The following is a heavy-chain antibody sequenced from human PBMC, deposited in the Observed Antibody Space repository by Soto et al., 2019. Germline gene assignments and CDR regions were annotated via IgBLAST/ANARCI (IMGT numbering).Heavy chain of an antibody. CDR3: AKDRGVVVAAFDY. CDR1: GFTFSSYA. V-gene: IGHV3-23*01. Sequence: EVQLLESGGGLVQPGGSLRLSCAASGFTFSSYAMSWVRQAPGKGLEWVSAISGSGGSTYNADSVKGRFTISRDNSKNTLYLQMNSLRAEDTAVYYCAKDRGVVVAAFDYWGQGTLVTVSS. J-gene: IGHJ4*02. CDR2: ISGSGGST. D-gene: IGHD2-15*01.